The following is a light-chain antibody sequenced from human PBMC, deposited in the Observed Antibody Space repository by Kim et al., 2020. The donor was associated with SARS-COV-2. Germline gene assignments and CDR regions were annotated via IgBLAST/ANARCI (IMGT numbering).Light chain of an antibody. CDR2: DVS. J-gene: IGLJ1*01. Sequence: GQSLSITCSGTSSDVGAYNYVSWYQQHPGTAPKLIIFDVSNRPSGVSSRFSGSKSGNTASLTISSLQAADEADYYCSSYRTINTYVFGTGTKVTVL. CDR1: SSDVGAYNY. CDR3: SSYRTINTYV. V-gene: IGLV2-14*03.